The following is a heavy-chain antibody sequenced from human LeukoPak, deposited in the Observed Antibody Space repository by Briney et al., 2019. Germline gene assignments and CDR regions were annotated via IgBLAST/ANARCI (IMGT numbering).Heavy chain of an antibody. CDR1: GGSISSGDYY. J-gene: IGHJ4*02. V-gene: IGHV4-30-4*01. Sequence: SETLSLTCTVSGGSISSGDYYWSWIRQPPGKGLEWIGYIYYSGSTYYNPSLKSRVTISVDTSKNQFSLKLSSVTAADTAVYYCARSAQLGREFDYWGQGTLVTVSS. CDR2: IYYSGST. CDR3: ARSAQLGREFDY. D-gene: IGHD5-24*01.